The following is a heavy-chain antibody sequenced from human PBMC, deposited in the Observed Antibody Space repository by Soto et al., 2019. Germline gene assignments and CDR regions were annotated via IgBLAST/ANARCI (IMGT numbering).Heavy chain of an antibody. Sequence: EVQLVESGGGLVQPGGSLRLSCATSGFAFSDYWMNWVRQVPGKGLEWVANIKQDGSKIHYVDSVRGRFTSSRDNAKNSRHLQMNSRRAEDSALYYCVRSSGWTGDYWGQGILVTVSS. CDR1: GFAFSDYW. CDR3: VRSSGWTGDY. CDR2: IKQDGSKI. V-gene: IGHV3-7*04. J-gene: IGHJ4*02. D-gene: IGHD3-10*01.